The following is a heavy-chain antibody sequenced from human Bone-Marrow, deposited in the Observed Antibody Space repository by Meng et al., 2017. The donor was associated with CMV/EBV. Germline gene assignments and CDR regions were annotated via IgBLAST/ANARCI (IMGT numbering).Heavy chain of an antibody. CDR1: GFTFSSYW. Sequence: GESLKISCAASGFTFSSYWMSWVRQAPGKGLEWVANIKQDGSEKYYVDSVKGRFTISRDNAKNSLYLQMNSLRAADTAVYYCARASPSVSVFDIWGQGTMVTVS. D-gene: IGHD5/OR15-5a*01. J-gene: IGHJ3*02. V-gene: IGHV3-7*03. CDR3: ARASPSVSVFDI. CDR2: IKQDGSEK.